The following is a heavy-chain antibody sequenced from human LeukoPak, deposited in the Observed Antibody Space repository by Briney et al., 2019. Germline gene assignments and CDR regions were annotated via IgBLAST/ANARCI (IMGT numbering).Heavy chain of an antibody. CDR1: GASIRDYY. D-gene: IGHD3-22*01. Sequence: PSETLSLTCSVSGASIRDYYWTWIRQPPGKRLQWIGSISHSGSTKYNPSLNSRVSISIYTSRDQSSLKLRSVTAPDTAVYYCAREPRYYRDSYYSYLDVWGKGTTVTVSS. J-gene: IGHJ6*03. CDR3: AREPRYYRDSYYSYLDV. CDR2: ISHSGST. V-gene: IGHV4-59*01.